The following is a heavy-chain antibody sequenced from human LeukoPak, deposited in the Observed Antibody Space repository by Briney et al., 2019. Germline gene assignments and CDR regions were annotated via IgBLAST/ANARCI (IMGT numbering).Heavy chain of an antibody. J-gene: IGHJ6*02. CDR3: AKEDAGLLDLVEGMDV. V-gene: IGHV3-23*01. CDR2: ISGRGGST. CDR1: GFAFSNYA. D-gene: IGHD3-3*01. Sequence: GGSLSLSCAASGFAFSNYAMSWVRQAPGKGLEWVSTISGRGGSTYYADSVKGRFTISRDDSKNTLYLQMNSLRAEDTAVYYCAKEDAGLLDLVEGMDVWGQGTTVTVSS.